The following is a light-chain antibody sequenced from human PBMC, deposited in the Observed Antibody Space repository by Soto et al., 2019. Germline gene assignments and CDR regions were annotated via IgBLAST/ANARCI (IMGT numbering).Light chain of an antibody. CDR3: QQYYSFPPT. CDR1: QGISSY. Sequence: AIRMTQSPSSLSASTGDRVTISCRISQGISSYLAWYQQKPGKAPELLIYAASTLQSGVPSRFSGSGSGTDFTLTISCLQSEDFATYYCQQYYSFPPTFGQGTRLEIK. V-gene: IGKV1D-8*02. J-gene: IGKJ5*01. CDR2: AAS.